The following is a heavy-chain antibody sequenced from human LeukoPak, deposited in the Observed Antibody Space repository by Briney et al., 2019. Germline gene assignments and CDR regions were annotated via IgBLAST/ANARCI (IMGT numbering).Heavy chain of an antibody. J-gene: IGHJ4*02. D-gene: IGHD3-3*01. CDR2: FDPEDGET. CDR1: GYTLTELS. Sequence: ASVKVSCKVSGYTLTELSMHWVRQAPGKGLEWMGGFDPEDGETIYAQKFQGRVTMTEDTSTDTAYMELSSLRSEDTAVYYCATRLNYDFWNGPALTSFDYWGQGTLVTVSS. V-gene: IGHV1-24*01. CDR3: ATRLNYDFWNGPALTSFDY.